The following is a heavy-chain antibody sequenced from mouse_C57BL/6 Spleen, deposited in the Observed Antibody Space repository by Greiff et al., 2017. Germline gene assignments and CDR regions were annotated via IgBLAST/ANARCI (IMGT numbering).Heavy chain of an antibody. CDR2: IHPISGST. D-gene: IGHD1-1*01. J-gene: IGHJ4*01. CDR3: ASGEGFYGYAMDY. CDR1: GYTFTSYW. V-gene: IGHV1-64*01. Sequence: QVQLQQPGAELVKPGASVKLSCKASGYTFTSYWMNWVKQRPGQGLEWIGMIHPISGSTNYNEQFKSKATLTVDKSSSTTYMQLSSLTSEDSAVSFCASGEGFYGYAMDYWGQGTSVTVSS.